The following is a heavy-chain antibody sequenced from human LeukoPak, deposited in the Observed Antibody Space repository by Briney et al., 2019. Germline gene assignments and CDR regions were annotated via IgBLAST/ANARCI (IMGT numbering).Heavy chain of an antibody. J-gene: IGHJ4*02. V-gene: IGHV3-11*01. CDR1: GFTFSDYY. Sequence: GGSLRLSCVASGFTFSDYYISWIRQAPGKGLEYVSYISSNGNIIHYAASVEGRFTISRDNAKNSLYLQMYGLRAEDTAFYYCTKDARVKTTVQSNYFDYWGQGTLLTVSS. D-gene: IGHD4-17*01. CDR2: ISSNGNII. CDR3: TKDARVKTTVQSNYFDY.